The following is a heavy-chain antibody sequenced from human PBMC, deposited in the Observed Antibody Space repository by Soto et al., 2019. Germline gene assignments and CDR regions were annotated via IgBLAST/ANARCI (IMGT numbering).Heavy chain of an antibody. CDR2: INPNSGGT. CDR1: GYTFTGYY. Sequence: SVKVSCKASGYTFTGYYMHWVRQAPGQGLEWMGWINPNSGGTNYAQKFQGRVTMTRDTSISTAYMELSRLRSDDTAVYYCASLVVPPPRPNHYGMDVWGQGTTVTVSS. D-gene: IGHD2-2*01. CDR3: ASLVVPPPRPNHYGMDV. J-gene: IGHJ6*02. V-gene: IGHV1-2*02.